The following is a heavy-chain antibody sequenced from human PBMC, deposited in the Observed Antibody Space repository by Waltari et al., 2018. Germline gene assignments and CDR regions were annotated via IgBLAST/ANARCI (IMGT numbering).Heavy chain of an antibody. Sequence: QFTLKESGPVLVKPTETLTLTCAISRFSLSDPRMGVRWLRQPPRKALEWRAHIFSNDETSFSTTLQSRLTISKDTSTSQVVLTVTNMDPVDTATYFCARIVDPYETSAQIDYWGPGTLVTVSS. J-gene: IGHJ4*02. CDR2: IFSNDET. V-gene: IGHV2-26*03. CDR3: ARIVDPYETSAQIDY. CDR1: RFSLSDPRMG. D-gene: IGHD3-16*01.